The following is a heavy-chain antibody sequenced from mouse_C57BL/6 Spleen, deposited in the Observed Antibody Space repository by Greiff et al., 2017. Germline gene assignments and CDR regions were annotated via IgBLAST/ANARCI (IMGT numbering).Heavy chain of an antibody. CDR3: AISGDDYFDD. D-gene: IGHD3-2*02. CDR1: GYTFTSYC. V-gene: IGHV1-74*01. CDR2: IHPSDSDT. Sequence: VQLLQPGADLVKPGASVKVSCKASGYTFTSYCMPWVRQTPGQGLEWIGRIHPSDSDTNYNQKFKGKATLTVDNSSSTAYMQLSSLTSEDSAVYDCAISGDDYFDDWGHVTTLTVAS. J-gene: IGHJ2*01.